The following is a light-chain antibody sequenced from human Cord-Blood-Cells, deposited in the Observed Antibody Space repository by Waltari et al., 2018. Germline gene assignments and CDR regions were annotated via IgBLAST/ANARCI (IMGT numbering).Light chain of an antibody. J-gene: IGLJ2*01. CDR1: SLRSDY. V-gene: IGLV3-19*01. CDR2: GKN. CDR3: NSRDSSGNHVV. Sequence: SSELTQDPAVSVALGQTVRITCPGDSLRSDYASRYQKKTGQAPVLVIYGKNNRPSGIPDRISGSSSGNTASLTITGAQAEDEADYYCNSRDSSGNHVVFGGGTKLTVL.